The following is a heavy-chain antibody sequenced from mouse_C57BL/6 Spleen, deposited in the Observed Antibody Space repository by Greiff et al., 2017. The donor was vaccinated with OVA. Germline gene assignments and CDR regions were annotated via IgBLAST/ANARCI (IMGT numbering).Heavy chain of an antibody. CDR2: ISSGSSTI. CDR1: GFTFSDYG. V-gene: IGHV5-17*01. CDR3: ARLGNYAMDY. Sequence: DVMLVESGGGLVKPGGSLKLSCAASGFTFSDYGMHWVRQAPEKGLEWVAYISSGSSTIYYADTVKGRFTISRDNAKNTLFLQMTSLRSEDTAMYYCARLGNYAMDYWGQGTSVTVSS. J-gene: IGHJ4*01.